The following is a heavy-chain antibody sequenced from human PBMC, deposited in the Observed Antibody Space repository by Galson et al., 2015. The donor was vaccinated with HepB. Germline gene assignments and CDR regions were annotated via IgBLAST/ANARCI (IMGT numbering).Heavy chain of an antibody. J-gene: IGHJ4*02. CDR3: AGARYSSSI. V-gene: IGHV4-34*01. CDR1: GGSFSGYY. D-gene: IGHD6-6*01. CDR2: INHSGST. Sequence: ETLSLTCAVYGGSFSGYYWSWIRQPPGKGLEWIGEINHSGSTNYNPSLKSRVTISVDTSKNQFSLKLSSVTAADTAVYYCAGARYSSSIWGQGTLVTVSS.